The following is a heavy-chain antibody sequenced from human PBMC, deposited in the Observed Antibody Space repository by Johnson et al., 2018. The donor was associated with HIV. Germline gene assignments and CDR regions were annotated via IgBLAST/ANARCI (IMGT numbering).Heavy chain of an antibody. V-gene: IGHV3-30*04. J-gene: IGHJ3*02. Sequence: QVQLVESGGGVVQPGRSLRLSCLVAGFTFNNFAMQWVRQAPGKGLEWAALISHDGNNKYYADSVKGRFTISRDNSKNTLYLQMDSLRVEDSAVYYCARDGVYSSPHDAFDIWGQGTMVTVSS. D-gene: IGHD6-13*01. CDR2: ISHDGNNK. CDR3: ARDGVYSSPHDAFDI. CDR1: GFTFNNFA.